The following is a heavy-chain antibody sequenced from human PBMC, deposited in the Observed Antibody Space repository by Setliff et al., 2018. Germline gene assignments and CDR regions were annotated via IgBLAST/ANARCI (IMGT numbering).Heavy chain of an antibody. CDR2: IYYSGST. Sequence: SETLSLTCTVPGGSISSSSYYWGWIRQPPGKGLEWIGSIYYSGSTYYNPSLKSRVTISVDTSKNQFSLKLSSVTAADTAVYYCAREQSNYDFWSGYYGSYYYYMDVWGKGTTVTVSS. CDR1: GGSISSSSYY. D-gene: IGHD3-3*01. J-gene: IGHJ6*03. V-gene: IGHV4-39*07. CDR3: AREQSNYDFWSGYYGSYYYYMDV.